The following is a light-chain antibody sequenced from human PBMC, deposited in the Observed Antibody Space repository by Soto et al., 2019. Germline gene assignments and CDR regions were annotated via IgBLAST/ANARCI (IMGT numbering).Light chain of an antibody. Sequence: EIVLTQSPGTLSLSPGERATLSCRASQSLNSSYLAWYQQRPDQAPRLLIYGAFSRATGIPDRISGGGSGTDFTLTISRLEPEDSAVYYCQQYGGAPDTFGQGTRLEIK. V-gene: IGKV3-20*01. CDR2: GAF. CDR3: QQYGGAPDT. CDR1: QSLNSSY. J-gene: IGKJ5*01.